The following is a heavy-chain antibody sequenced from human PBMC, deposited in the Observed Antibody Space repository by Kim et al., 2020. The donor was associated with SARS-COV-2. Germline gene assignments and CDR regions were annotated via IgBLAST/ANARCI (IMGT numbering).Heavy chain of an antibody. Sequence: GGSLRLSCVASGFTFRSYAMSWFRQAPGKGLEWVSAITGGGTADYADSVKGRFIISRDNSQNTVFLQMSSLRADGTSVYYCAKGLDWGQGTLVTVSS. CDR3: AKGLD. CDR2: ITGGGTA. J-gene: IGHJ4*02. V-gene: IGHV3-23*01. CDR1: GFTFRSYA.